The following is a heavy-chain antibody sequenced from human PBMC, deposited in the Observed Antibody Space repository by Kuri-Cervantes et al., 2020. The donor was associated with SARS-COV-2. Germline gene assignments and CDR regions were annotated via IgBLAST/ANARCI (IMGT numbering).Heavy chain of an antibody. Sequence: LSLTCAASGFTFSGHWIHWVRQAPGKGLVWVSAIGTAGDTYYPGSVKGRFTISRENAKNSLYLQMNSLRAGDTAVYYCATVSYCSGGSCYGGWFDPWGQGTRVTGSS. D-gene: IGHD2-15*01. CDR1: GFTFSGHW. CDR3: ATVSYCSGGSCYGGWFDP. J-gene: IGHJ5*02. CDR2: IGTAGDT. V-gene: IGHV3-13*01.